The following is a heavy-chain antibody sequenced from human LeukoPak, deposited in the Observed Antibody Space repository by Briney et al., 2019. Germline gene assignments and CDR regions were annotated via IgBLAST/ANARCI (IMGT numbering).Heavy chain of an antibody. J-gene: IGHJ4*02. CDR3: AKGSSGWPYYFDY. V-gene: IGHV3-23*01. D-gene: IGHD6-19*01. CDR1: GFTFSSYA. CDR2: ISGSGDTT. Sequence: GGSLRLSCAASGFTFSSYAMNWVRQAPGKGLEWVSFISGSGDTTYYADSVKGRFTISRDNSKNTLYLQMNSLRAEDTAVYYCAKGSSGWPYYFDYWGQGTLVTVSS.